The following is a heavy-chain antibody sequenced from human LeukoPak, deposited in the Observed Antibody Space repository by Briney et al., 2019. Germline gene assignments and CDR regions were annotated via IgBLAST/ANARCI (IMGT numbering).Heavy chain of an antibody. Sequence: GGSLILSCVASGFTFSGYGMHWVRQAPGKGPEWVAVIWYDGSEKYYVDSVKGRFTISRDNSKNTLYLQMNSLRAEDTAVYYCARGIYDSSGCLDYWGQGTLVTVSS. J-gene: IGHJ4*02. CDR1: GFTFSGYG. CDR3: ARGIYDSSGCLDY. CDR2: IWYDGSEK. D-gene: IGHD3-22*01. V-gene: IGHV3-33*01.